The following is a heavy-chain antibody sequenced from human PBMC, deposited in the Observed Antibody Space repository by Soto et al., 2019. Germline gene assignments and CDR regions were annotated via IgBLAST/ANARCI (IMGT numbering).Heavy chain of an antibody. J-gene: IGHJ6*02. CDR2: ISGSGGST. CDR1: GFTFSSYA. D-gene: IGHD3-3*01. V-gene: IGHV3-23*01. Sequence: GGSLRLSCAASGFTFSSYAMSWVRQAPGKGLEWVSAISGSGGSTYYADSVKGRFTISRDNSKNTLYLQMNSLRAEDTAVYYCAKEGGITIFGVVDYYYYGMDVWGQGTTVTVSS. CDR3: AKEGGITIFGVVDYYYYGMDV.